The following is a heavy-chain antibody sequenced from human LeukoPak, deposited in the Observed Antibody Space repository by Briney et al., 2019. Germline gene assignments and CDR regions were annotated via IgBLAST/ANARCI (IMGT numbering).Heavy chain of an antibody. D-gene: IGHD4-17*01. CDR2: IYTSGST. CDR3: ARSLVYGDFSDY. CDR1: GGSISSGSYY. V-gene: IGHV4-61*02. Sequence: PSETLSLTCTVSGGSISSGSYYWSWIRQPAGKGLVWIGRIYTSGSTNYNPSLKSRVTISVDTSKNQFSLKLSSVTAADTAVYYCARSLVYGDFSDYWGQGTLVTVSS. J-gene: IGHJ4*02.